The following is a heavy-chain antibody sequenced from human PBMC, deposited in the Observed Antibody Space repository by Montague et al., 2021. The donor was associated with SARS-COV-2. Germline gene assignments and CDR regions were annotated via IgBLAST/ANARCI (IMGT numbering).Heavy chain of an antibody. Sequence: SLRLSCAASGFTFSSYSMNWVRQAPGKGLEWVSLISGDGGSTYYADSVKGRFTISRDNSKNSLFLQMNSLRTEDTAFYHCTKDIRGLYYYDSSGWNAFDIWGQGTMVTVSS. CDR2: ISGDGGST. J-gene: IGHJ3*02. CDR1: GFTFSSYS. V-gene: IGHV3-43*02. D-gene: IGHD3-22*01. CDR3: TKDIRGLYYYDSSGWNAFDI.